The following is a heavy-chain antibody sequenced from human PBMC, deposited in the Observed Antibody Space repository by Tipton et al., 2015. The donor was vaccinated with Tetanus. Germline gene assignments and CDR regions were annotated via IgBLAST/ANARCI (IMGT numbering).Heavy chain of an antibody. CDR2: ISYDGSNK. CDR1: GFTFSSYG. CDR3: AKAIWFGELFRGADY. V-gene: IGHV3-30*18. Sequence: SLRLSCAASGFTFSSYGMHWVRQAPGKGLGWVAVISYDGSNKYYADSVKGRFTISRDNSKNTLYLQMNSLRAEDTAVYYCAKAIWFGELFRGADYWGQGTLVTVSS. D-gene: IGHD3-10*01. J-gene: IGHJ4*02.